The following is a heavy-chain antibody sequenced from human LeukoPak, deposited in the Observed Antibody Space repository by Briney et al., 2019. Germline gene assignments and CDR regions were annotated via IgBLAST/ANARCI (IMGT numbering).Heavy chain of an antibody. D-gene: IGHD3-22*01. CDR2: IYYSGST. CDR3: ARHYYDSSDRYWYFDL. CDR1: GGSLSSYY. V-gene: IGHV4-59*08. J-gene: IGHJ2*01. Sequence: SETLSLTCTVSGGSLSSYYWSWIRQPPGKGLEWIGYIYYSGSTNCNPSLKSRVTISVDTSKNQFSLKLSSVTAAGTAVYYCARHYYDSSDRYWYFDLWGRGTLVTVSS.